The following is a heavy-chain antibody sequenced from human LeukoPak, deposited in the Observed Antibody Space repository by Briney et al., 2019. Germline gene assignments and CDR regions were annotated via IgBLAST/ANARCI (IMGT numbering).Heavy chain of an antibody. CDR2: INPNSGGT. D-gene: IGHD4-17*01. Sequence: ASVKVSCKASGYTFTGYYMHWVRQAPGQGLEWMGWINPNSGGTNYAQKFQGRVTMTRDTSISTAYMELSRLRSDDTAVYYCARDYGDYDSNWFGPWGQGTLVTVSS. CDR3: ARDYGDYDSNWFGP. V-gene: IGHV1-2*02. CDR1: GYTFTGYY. J-gene: IGHJ5*02.